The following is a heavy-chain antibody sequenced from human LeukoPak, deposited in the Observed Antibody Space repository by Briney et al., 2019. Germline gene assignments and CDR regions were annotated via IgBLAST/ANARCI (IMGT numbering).Heavy chain of an antibody. V-gene: IGHV3-73*01. CDR1: GFTFSDSG. D-gene: IGHD2-21*01. CDR2: IRSKANSYAT. CDR3: TRYGDYPFVY. J-gene: IGHJ4*02. Sequence: GGSLKLSCAASGFTFSDSGMHWVRQAPGKGLEWVGRIRSKANSYATAYAASVKGRFTISRDDSKNTAYLQMNSLKTEDTAVYYCTRYGDYPFVYWGQGTLVTVSS.